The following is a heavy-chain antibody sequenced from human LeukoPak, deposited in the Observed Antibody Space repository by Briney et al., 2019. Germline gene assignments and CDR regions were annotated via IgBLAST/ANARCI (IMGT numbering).Heavy chain of an antibody. CDR3: ARRYDFWSGYPPPLDY. D-gene: IGHD3-3*01. CDR2: INPSRNT. V-gene: IGHV4-34*01. Sequence: PTVTLSLTFAVFGGSFSGYYWNWIRQPPGKGLEWIGQINPSRNTNYNPSHKSRVTISVDTSKKQFSLKLSYVTAADTAVYYCARRYDFWSGYPPPLDYWGQGTLVTVSS. CDR1: GGSFSGYY. J-gene: IGHJ4*02.